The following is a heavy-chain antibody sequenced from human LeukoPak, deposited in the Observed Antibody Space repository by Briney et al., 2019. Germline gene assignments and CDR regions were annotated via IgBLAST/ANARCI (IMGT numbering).Heavy chain of an antibody. J-gene: IGHJ4*02. CDR3: TKNRYFEWVFRAFDY. CDR2: IRQDGSQK. V-gene: IGHV3-7*03. CDR1: GFTFSNFW. Sequence: GGSLRLSCAASGFTFSNFWMSWVRQAPGKGLEWVATIRQDGSQKYYVDSVKGRFTISRDNSKNTLYLQMNSPRVEDTALYYCTKNRYFEWVFRAFDYWGQGTLVTVSS. D-gene: IGHD3-9*01.